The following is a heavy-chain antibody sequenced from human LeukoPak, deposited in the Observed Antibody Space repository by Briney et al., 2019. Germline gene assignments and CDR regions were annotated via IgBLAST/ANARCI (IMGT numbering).Heavy chain of an antibody. J-gene: IGHJ4*02. CDR1: GFTFSSYN. CDR3: ARAPTFSGWFDY. Sequence: GGSLRLSCAASGFTFSSYNMNWVRQAPGKGLEWVSSISSSSYIYYADSVKGRFTISRDNAKNSLYPQMNSLRVEDTAVYYCARAPTFSGWFDYWGQGTLVTVSS. D-gene: IGHD6-19*01. CDR2: ISSSSYI. V-gene: IGHV3-21*01.